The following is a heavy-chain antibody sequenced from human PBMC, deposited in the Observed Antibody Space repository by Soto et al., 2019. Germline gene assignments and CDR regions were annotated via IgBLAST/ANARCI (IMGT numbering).Heavy chain of an antibody. J-gene: IGHJ4*02. CDR3: AKDESAGYYYLDH. V-gene: IGHV3-23*01. Sequence: EVQLLESGGGLVQPGGSLRLSCAASGFTFSSYAMSWVRQAPGKGLEWVSVISNSGGSTYCADSVKGRCTISRDNSKNTLYLQMNSLRAEDTAVYYCAKDESAGYYYLDHWGQGTLVTVSS. D-gene: IGHD3-9*01. CDR2: ISNSGGST. CDR1: GFTFSSYA.